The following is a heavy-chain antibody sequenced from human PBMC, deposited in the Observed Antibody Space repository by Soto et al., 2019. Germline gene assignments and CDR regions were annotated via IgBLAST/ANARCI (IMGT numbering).Heavy chain of an antibody. CDR3: AKAFPYCSSTSCSSRLPGY. CDR1: GFTFSSYG. Sequence: QVQLVESGGGVVQPGRSLRLSCAASGFTFSSYGMHWVRQAPGKGLEWVAVISYDGSNKYYADSVKGRFTISRDNSKNTLYLQMNSLRAEDTAVYYCAKAFPYCSSTSCSSRLPGYWGQGTLVTVSS. CDR2: ISYDGSNK. D-gene: IGHD2-2*01. V-gene: IGHV3-30*18. J-gene: IGHJ4*02.